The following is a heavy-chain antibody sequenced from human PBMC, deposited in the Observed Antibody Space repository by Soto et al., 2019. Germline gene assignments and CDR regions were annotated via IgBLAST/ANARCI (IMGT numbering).Heavy chain of an antibody. CDR1: GFTFSDYY. Sequence: PGGSLRLSCAASGFTFSDYYMSWIRQAPGKGLEWVSYISSSGSTIYYADSVKGRFTISRDNAKNSLYLQMNSLRAEDTAVYYCAGTEYYYGSGSPTPYYFDFWGKGTLVPVSS. D-gene: IGHD3-10*01. J-gene: IGHJ4*02. CDR2: ISSSGSTI. V-gene: IGHV3-11*01. CDR3: AGTEYYYGSGSPTPYYFDF.